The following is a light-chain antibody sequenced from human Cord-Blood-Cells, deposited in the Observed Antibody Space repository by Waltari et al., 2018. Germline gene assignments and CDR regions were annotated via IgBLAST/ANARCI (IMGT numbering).Light chain of an antibody. J-gene: IGKJ1*01. CDR3: QHYGSVPTWT. CDR1: LSVSSSY. CDR2: GAY. V-gene: IGKV3-20*01. Sequence: EIVLTQSPGTLSLSPGESATLSCRASLSVSSSYLDWDQQKPGQAPRLLIYGAYSSATVIPDRFSGSGSRTDFTLTLSRLGPEDFAVHFCQHYGSVPTWTFGQGTKVEIK.